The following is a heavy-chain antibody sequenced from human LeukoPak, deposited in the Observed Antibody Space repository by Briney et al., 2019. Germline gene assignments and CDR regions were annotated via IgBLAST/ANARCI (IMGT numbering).Heavy chain of an antibody. V-gene: IGHV3-30*02. CDR1: GFPFNSYG. Sequence: GGSLRLSCAASGFPFNSYGMHWVRQAPGKGPEWVAFMRFDGSIEYYADSVRGRFTISRDNSKNTLYLQMDSLRPEDTAVYYCAKQYGGYFEYWGQGTLVSVSS. CDR2: MRFDGSIE. CDR3: AKQYGGYFEY. D-gene: IGHD6-13*01. J-gene: IGHJ4*02.